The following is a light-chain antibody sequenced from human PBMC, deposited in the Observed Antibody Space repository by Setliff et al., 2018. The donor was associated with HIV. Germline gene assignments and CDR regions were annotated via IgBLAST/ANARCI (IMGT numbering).Light chain of an antibody. V-gene: IGLV2-14*01. CDR2: EVH. CDR1: SGDVGGYDY. CDR3: SSYTSSSTYV. Sequence: QSALTQPASVSGSPGQSITISCTGTSGDVGGYDYVSWYQQHPGKAPKLMIYEVHYRPSGISNRFSGSKSGNTASLTISGLQAEDEADYYCSSYTSSSTYVFGTGTKVTVL. J-gene: IGLJ1*01.